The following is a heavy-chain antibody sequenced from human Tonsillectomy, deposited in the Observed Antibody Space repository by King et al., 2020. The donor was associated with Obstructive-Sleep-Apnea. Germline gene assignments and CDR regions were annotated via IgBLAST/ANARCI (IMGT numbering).Heavy chain of an antibody. J-gene: IGHJ6*02. Sequence: VQLQQWGAGLLKPSETLSLTCAVYGGSFSGYYWSWIRQPPGKGLEWIGEINHSGSTNYNPSLKSRVTISVDTSKNQFSLKLSSVTAADTAVYYCARTDYYDSSGYDYGMDVWGQGTTVTVSS. CDR2: INHSGST. CDR1: GGSFSGYY. CDR3: ARTDYYDSSGYDYGMDV. V-gene: IGHV4-34*01. D-gene: IGHD3-22*01.